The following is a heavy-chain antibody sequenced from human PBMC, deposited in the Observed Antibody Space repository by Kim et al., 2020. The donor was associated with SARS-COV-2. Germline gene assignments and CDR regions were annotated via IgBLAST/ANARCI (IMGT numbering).Heavy chain of an antibody. V-gene: IGHV3-33*01. J-gene: IGHJ4*02. Sequence: GGSLRLSCAASGFTFSSYGMHWVRQAPGKGLEWVAVIWYDGSNKYYADSVKGRFTISRDNSKNTLYLQMNSLRAEDTAVYYCARDGESNYYDSSGRGDYWGQGTLVTVSS. D-gene: IGHD3-22*01. CDR2: IWYDGSNK. CDR1: GFTFSSYG. CDR3: ARDGESNYYDSSGRGDY.